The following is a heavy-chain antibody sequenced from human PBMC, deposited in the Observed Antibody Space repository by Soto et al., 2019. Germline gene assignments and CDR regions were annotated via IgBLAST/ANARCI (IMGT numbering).Heavy chain of an antibody. D-gene: IGHD2-21*01. CDR2: IYVTGAV. Sequence: PSEALSLTCRVSGSALNSGNYYWSWIRQVPGKGLEWIGHIYVTGAVDYNPSLRDRITISQDTSERQFSLNLRLVTAADTAVYYCARLRIATNNYKWFDPWGQGTLVTGS. J-gene: IGHJ5*02. CDR1: GSALNSGNYY. CDR3: ARLRIATNNYKWFDP. V-gene: IGHV4-31*03.